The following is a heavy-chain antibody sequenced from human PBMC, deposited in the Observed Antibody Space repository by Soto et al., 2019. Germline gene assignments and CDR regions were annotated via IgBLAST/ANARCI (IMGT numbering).Heavy chain of an antibody. J-gene: IGHJ5*02. CDR1: GFTFGHYY. Sequence: GGSLRLSCAASGFTFGHYYMTWFRQAPGKGLEYISYISSRNTYTNYADSVKGRFTISRDDARNSLFLQMNILRVEDTAVYYCARADTTYGSGYAYFDPWGQGTLVTVSS. CDR2: ISSRNTYT. V-gene: IGHV3-11*06. D-gene: IGHD3-10*01. CDR3: ARADTTYGSGYAYFDP.